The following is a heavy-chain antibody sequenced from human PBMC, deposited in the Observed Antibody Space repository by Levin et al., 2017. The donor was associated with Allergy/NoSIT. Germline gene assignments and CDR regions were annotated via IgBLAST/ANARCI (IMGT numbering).Heavy chain of an antibody. J-gene: IGHJ6*02. CDR2: ISGYNGNT. CDR1: GYNFRSFG. CDR3: ARDDRSGHYYGLDV. D-gene: IGHD3-22*01. Sequence: ASVKVSCKASGYNFRSFGITWVRQAPGQGLEWMGWISGYNGNTNYAQKLQGRVTMTTDTSTSTVYMELGSLTSDDTAVYYCARDDRSGHYYGLDVWGQGTTVTVSS. V-gene: IGHV1-18*01.